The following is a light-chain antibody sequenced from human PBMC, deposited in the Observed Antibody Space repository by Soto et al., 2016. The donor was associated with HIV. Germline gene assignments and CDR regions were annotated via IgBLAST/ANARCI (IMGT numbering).Light chain of an antibody. CDR2: KVS. V-gene: IGKV2-30*02. Sequence: DIVMTQTPLSLPVTPGEAASISCRSSQSLRHSDGNTFLSWFQQRPGQSLRRLIYKVSSRDSGVPDRFSGSGAGTVFTLEISRVEAEDLGTYYCMQGLHSPATFGQGTKLQIK. CDR3: MQGLHSPAT. J-gene: IGKJ2*01. CDR1: QSLRHSDGNTF.